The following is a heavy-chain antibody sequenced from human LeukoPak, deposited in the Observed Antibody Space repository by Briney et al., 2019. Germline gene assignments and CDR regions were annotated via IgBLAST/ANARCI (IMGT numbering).Heavy chain of an antibody. J-gene: IGHJ6*03. V-gene: IGHV3-64*01. CDR1: GFTFSSYA. CDR3: ARGWSHLYSSGWKLYYYYMDV. Sequence: GGSPRLSCAASGFTFSSYAMHWVRQAPGKGLEYVSGISSNGGSTYYANSVKGRFTISRDNSKNTLYLQMGSLRAEDMAVYYCARGWSHLYSSGWKLYYYYMDVWGKGTTVTVSS. D-gene: IGHD6-19*01. CDR2: ISSNGGST.